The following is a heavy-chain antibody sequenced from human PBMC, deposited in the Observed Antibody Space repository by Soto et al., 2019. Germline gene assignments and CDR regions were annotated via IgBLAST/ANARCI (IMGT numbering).Heavy chain of an antibody. CDR3: AKQLMVRGVVLLFDY. CDR1: GFSFSSYA. Sequence: EVQLLESGGGLVQPGGSLRLSCGASGFSFSSYAMSWVRQAPGKGLEWVSGISSSGGSTYYADSVKGRFTISRDNAKNTRYGQTNSLRAEDTAVYSCAKQLMVRGVVLLFDYWGQGTLVTVSS. CDR2: ISSSGGST. D-gene: IGHD3-10*01. J-gene: IGHJ4*02. V-gene: IGHV3-23*01.